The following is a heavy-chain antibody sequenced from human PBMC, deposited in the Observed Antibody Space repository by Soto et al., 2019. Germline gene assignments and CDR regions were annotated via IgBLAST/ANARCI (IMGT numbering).Heavy chain of an antibody. CDR2: IHYSGTT. V-gene: IGHV4-59*01. D-gene: IGHD5-18*01. CDR3: AGGVLGLNRHAIHVFRL. Sequence: SETLSLTCTVSGGSISSYYWSWIRQPPGKGLEWIGYIHYSGTTNYNPSLKSRVTILVDVSKNQFSLRLSSVTAADTAVYYCAGGVLGLNRHAIHVFRLWGQGTLVHGLL. CDR1: GGSISSYY. J-gene: IGHJ4*03.